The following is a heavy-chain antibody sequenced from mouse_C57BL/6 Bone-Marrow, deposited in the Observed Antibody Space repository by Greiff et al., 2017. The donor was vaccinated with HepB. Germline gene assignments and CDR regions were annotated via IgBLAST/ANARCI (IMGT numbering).Heavy chain of an antibody. V-gene: IGHV1-81*01. J-gene: IGHJ3*01. CDR2: IYPRSGNT. Sequence: VQLQQSGAELARPGASVKLSCKASGYTFTSYGISWVKQRTGQGLEWIGEIYPRSGNTYYNEKFKGKATLTADKSSSTAYMELRSLTSEDSAVYFCAKSYSKTFAYWGQGTLVTVSA. CDR1: GYTFTSYG. D-gene: IGHD2-5*01. CDR3: AKSYSKTFAY.